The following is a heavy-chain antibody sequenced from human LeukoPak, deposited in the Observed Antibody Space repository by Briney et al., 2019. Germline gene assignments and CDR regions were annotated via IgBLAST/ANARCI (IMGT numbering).Heavy chain of an antibody. CDR2: ISSSSSYI. J-gene: IGHJ5*02. CDR3: ARAMGADYYDSSGYYR. V-gene: IGHV3-21*01. CDR1: GFTFSSYS. Sequence: GGSLRLSCAASGFTFSSYSMNWVRQAPGKGLEWVSSISSSSSYIYYADSVKGRFTISRDNAKNSLYLQMNGLRAEDTAVYYCARAMGADYYDSSGYYRWGQGTLVTVSS. D-gene: IGHD3-22*01.